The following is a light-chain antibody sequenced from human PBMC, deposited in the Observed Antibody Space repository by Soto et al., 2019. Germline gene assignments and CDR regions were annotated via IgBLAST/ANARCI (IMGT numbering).Light chain of an antibody. CDR3: CLYTASYSV. CDR1: SSDVGGFDF. V-gene: IGLV2-11*01. J-gene: IGLJ3*02. CDR2: DVS. Sequence: ALTQSRSVSGSPGQSVAISCTATSSDVGGFDFVSWYQQHPGKAPKLVIYDVSKRPSGVPDRFSGSRSGDTASLTISGLQAEDEADYYCCLYTASYSVFGGGTKLTVL.